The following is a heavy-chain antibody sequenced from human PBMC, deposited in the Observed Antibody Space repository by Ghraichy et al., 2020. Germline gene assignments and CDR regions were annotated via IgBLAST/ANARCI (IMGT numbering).Heavy chain of an antibody. V-gene: IGHV3-7*01. CDR2: INEDGSEK. J-gene: IGHJ4*02. CDR3: ARGAATGPY. Sequence: GESLNISCTASGFTFSRYWMSWVRQAPGKGLEWVANINEDGSEKYYVDSVKGRFTISRDNAKNSLYLQMNSLRAEDTAVYYCARGAATGPYWGQGTLVTVSS. CDR1: GFTFSRYW. D-gene: IGHD6-13*01.